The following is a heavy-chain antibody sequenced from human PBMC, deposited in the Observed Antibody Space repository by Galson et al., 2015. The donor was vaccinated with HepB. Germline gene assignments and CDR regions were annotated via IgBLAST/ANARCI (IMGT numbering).Heavy chain of an antibody. CDR2: IIPLFGTA. D-gene: IGHD3-3*01. J-gene: IGHJ4*02. V-gene: IGHV1-69*13. CDR1: GGTFSNYA. Sequence: SVKVSCKAYGGTFSNYAISWVRQAPGQGLEWMGGIIPLFGTANYAQRFRGRLTITADESTRTLYMELSSLRSEDTAMYYCVRAFSGEPTLQYFFYWGQGTLVTVSS. CDR3: VRAFSGEPTLQYFFY.